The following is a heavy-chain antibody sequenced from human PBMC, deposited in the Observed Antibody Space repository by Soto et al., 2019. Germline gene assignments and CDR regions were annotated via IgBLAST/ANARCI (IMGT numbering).Heavy chain of an antibody. CDR3: ATHGVRYYDSSGYYYLV. V-gene: IGHV5-51*01. Sequence: VAALKISCERSGYSFTSYWIGWVRQMPGKGLEWMGIIYPGDSDTRYSPSFQGQVTISADKSISTAYLQWSSLKASDTAMYYCATHGVRYYDSSGYYYLVWGQGTLVTVSS. J-gene: IGHJ4*02. D-gene: IGHD3-22*01. CDR1: GYSFTSYW. CDR2: IYPGDSDT.